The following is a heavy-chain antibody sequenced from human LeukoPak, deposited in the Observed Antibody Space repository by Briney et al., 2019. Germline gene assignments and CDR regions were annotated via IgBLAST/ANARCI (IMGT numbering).Heavy chain of an antibody. D-gene: IGHD4-17*01. Sequence: SETLSLTCTVSGGSISSGTYYWSWIRQPAGKGLEWIGRIHTDGTINYSPSLRSRVTISLDTSKNQFSLKLSSVTAADTAVYYCAGEVTSWFDPWGQGTLVTVSS. CDR1: GGSISSGTYY. CDR2: IHTDGTI. V-gene: IGHV4-61*02. J-gene: IGHJ5*02. CDR3: AGEVTSWFDP.